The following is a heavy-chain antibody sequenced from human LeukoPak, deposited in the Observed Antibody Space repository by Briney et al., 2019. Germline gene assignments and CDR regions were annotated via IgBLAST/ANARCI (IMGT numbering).Heavy chain of an antibody. CDR3: AKDMAEGAAAGIFDY. CDR2: ISYDGSNK. Sequence: PGGSLRLSCAASGFTFSSYGMHWVRQALGKGLEWVAVISYDGSNKYYADSVKGRFTISRDNSKNTLYLQMNSLRAEDTAVYYCAKDMAEGAAAGIFDYWGQGTLVTVSS. D-gene: IGHD6-13*01. J-gene: IGHJ4*02. CDR1: GFTFSSYG. V-gene: IGHV3-30*18.